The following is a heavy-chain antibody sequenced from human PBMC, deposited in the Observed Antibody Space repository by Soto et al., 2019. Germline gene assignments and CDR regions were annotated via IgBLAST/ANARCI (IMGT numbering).Heavy chain of an antibody. CDR3: ARETSFGQSATIVGEF. J-gene: IGHJ4*02. Sequence: PGGSLRLSCVGSGFRFNEYEINWVRQAPGKGLEWIAYINSGGSLIYYAASVKGRFTISRDNYRDSVYLQMNSLRADDTALYYCARETSFGQSATIVGEFWGQGTLVAVSS. V-gene: IGHV3-48*03. D-gene: IGHD3-3*01. CDR1: GFRFNEYE. CDR2: INSGGSLI.